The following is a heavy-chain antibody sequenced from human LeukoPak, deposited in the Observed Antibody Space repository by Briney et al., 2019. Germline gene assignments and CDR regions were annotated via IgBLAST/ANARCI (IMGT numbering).Heavy chain of an antibody. J-gene: IGHJ5*02. CDR1: GSTFSSYS. CDR3: ARGTADFWSGYYNWFDP. Sequence: GGSLRLSCAASGSTFSSYSMNWVRQAPGKGLEWVSSISSSSSYIYYADSVKGRFTISRDNAKNSLYLQMNSLRAEDTAVYYCARGTADFWSGYYNWFDPWGQGTLVTVSS. CDR2: ISSSSSYI. D-gene: IGHD3-3*01. V-gene: IGHV3-21*01.